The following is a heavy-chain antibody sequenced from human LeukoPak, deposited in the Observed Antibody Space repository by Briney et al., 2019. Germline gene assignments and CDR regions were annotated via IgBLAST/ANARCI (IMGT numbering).Heavy chain of an antibody. Sequence: PGGSLRLSCAASGFTFSSYAMSWVRQAPGKGLEWVSAVSGSGGSTYYADSVKGRFTISRDNSKNTLYLQMNSLRAEDTAVYYCAKHGSGNGWSRLFDYWGQGTLVTVSS. CDR1: GFTFSSYA. V-gene: IGHV3-23*01. J-gene: IGHJ4*02. D-gene: IGHD6-19*01. CDR3: AKHGSGNGWSRLFDY. CDR2: VSGSGGST.